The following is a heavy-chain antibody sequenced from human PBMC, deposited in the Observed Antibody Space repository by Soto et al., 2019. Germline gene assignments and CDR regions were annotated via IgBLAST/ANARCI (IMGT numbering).Heavy chain of an antibody. V-gene: IGHV3-53*01. CDR1: GFTVSSNY. CDR3: ARALRDGYNWAFDY. J-gene: IGHJ4*02. D-gene: IGHD5-12*01. Sequence: PGGSLRLSCAASGFTVSSNYMSWVRQAPGKGLEWVSVIYSGGSTYYADSVKGRFTISRDNSKNTLYLQMNSLRAEDTAVYYCARALRDGYNWAFDYWGQGTLVTVS. CDR2: IYSGGST.